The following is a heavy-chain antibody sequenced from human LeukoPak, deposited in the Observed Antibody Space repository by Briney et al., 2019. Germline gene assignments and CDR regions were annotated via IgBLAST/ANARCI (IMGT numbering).Heavy chain of an antibody. CDR2: IYYSGST. Sequence: SETLSLTCTVSGGSISSYYWSWIRQPPGKGLEWIGYIYYSGSTNYNPSLKSRATISRDTSKNQFCLKLSSVTAADTAVYYCARSLSVTGSWVDYWGQGTLVTVSS. CDR1: GGSISSYY. V-gene: IGHV4-59*01. CDR3: ARSLSVTGSWVDY. D-gene: IGHD1-14*01. J-gene: IGHJ4*02.